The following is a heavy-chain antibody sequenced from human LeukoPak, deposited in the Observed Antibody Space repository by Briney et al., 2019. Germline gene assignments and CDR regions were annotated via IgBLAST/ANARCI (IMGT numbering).Heavy chain of an antibody. V-gene: IGHV4-59*01. CDR2: IYYSGST. D-gene: IGHD5-18*01. CDR1: GGSISSYY. J-gene: IGHJ4*02. Sequence: SETLSLTCTVSGGSISSYYWSWIRQPPGKGLEWIGYIYYSGSTNYNPSLKSRVTISVDTSKNQFSLRLSSVTAADTAVYYCARTFVPRGYNYFAYWGQGTLVTVSS. CDR3: ARTFVPRGYNYFAY.